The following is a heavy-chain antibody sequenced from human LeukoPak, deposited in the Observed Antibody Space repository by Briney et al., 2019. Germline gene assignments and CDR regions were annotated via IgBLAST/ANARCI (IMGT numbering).Heavy chain of an antibody. CDR3: ARHIRVTVVQNWFDP. CDR2: IIPIFGTA. Sequence: GASVKVSCKASGGTFSSYAISWVRQAPGQGHEWMGGIIPIFGTANYAQKFQGRVTITADESTSTAYMELSSLRSEDTAVYYCARHIRVTVVQNWFDPWGQGTLVTVSS. V-gene: IGHV1-69*13. D-gene: IGHD3-10*01. CDR1: GGTFSSYA. J-gene: IGHJ5*02.